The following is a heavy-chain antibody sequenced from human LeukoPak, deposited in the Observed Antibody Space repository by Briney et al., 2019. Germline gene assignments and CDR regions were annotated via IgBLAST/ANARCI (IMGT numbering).Heavy chain of an antibody. D-gene: IGHD3-16*01. V-gene: IGHV4-38-2*01. Sequence: PSETLSLTCAVSGYSISSGYYWGWIRQPPGKGREWIGSIYHSGGTYYNLSLKSRVTISVDTSKNQFSLKLGSVTAADTAVYYCARGIMITFGGPWGQGTLVTVSS. J-gene: IGHJ4*02. CDR1: GYSISSGYY. CDR2: IYHSGGT. CDR3: ARGIMITFGGP.